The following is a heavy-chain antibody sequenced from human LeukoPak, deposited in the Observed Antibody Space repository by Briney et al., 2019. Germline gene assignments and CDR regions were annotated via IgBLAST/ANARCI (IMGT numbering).Heavy chain of an antibody. D-gene: IGHD3-16*01. Sequence: PSETLSLTCTVSGGSISSGDYYWSWIRQPPGKGLEWIGYIYYSGSTYYNPSLKSRVTISVDTSKNQFSLKLSSVTAADTAVYYCAGDGGMRGVDYWGQGTLVTVSS. J-gene: IGHJ4*02. CDR2: IYYSGST. V-gene: IGHV4-30-4*01. CDR1: GGSISSGDYY. CDR3: AGDGGMRGVDY.